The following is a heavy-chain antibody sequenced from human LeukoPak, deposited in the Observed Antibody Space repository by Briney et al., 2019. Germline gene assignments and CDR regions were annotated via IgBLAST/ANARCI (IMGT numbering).Heavy chain of an antibody. J-gene: IGHJ6*03. CDR3: ARAPYCGGDCYDGWGGYYYYYMDV. Sequence: GSSVKVSCKASGGTFSSYAISWVRQAPGQGLEWMGGIIPIFGTANYAQKFQGRVTITTDESTSTAYMELSSLRSEDTAVYYCARAPYCGGDCYDGWGGYYYYYMDVWGKGTTVTVSS. D-gene: IGHD2-21*01. CDR2: IIPIFGTA. V-gene: IGHV1-69*05. CDR1: GGTFSSYA.